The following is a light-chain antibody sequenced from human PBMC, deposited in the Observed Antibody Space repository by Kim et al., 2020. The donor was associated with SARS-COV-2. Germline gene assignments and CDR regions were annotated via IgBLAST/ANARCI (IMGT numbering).Light chain of an antibody. V-gene: IGLV2-14*04. CDR3: RSYTTSSTWV. Sequence: GPSITISCTGTSNDVGGYNYVSWYQQHPGQAPKTMIYDVTKRPSGVSNRFSGSKSGNTASLTISGLQAEDEADYYCRSYTTSSTWVFGGGTQLTVL. CDR2: DVT. J-gene: IGLJ3*02. CDR1: SNDVGGYNY.